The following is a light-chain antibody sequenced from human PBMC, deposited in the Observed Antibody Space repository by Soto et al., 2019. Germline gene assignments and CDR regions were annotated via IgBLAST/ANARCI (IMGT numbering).Light chain of an antibody. V-gene: IGLV2-14*01. CDR3: VSFTTSRTLV. J-gene: IGLJ1*01. Sequence: QSALTQPASVSGSPGQSVTISCTGTSTDIGSYSRVAWYQQHTDKAPKLMIYEFSHRLSGVSNRFSGSKSANTASLTISGLQAEDEADYYCVSFTTSRTLVFGTATKVTV. CDR2: EFS. CDR1: STDIGSYSR.